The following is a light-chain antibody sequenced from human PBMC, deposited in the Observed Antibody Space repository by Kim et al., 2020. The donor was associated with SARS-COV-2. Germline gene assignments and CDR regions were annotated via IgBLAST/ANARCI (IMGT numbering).Light chain of an antibody. CDR3: CAFAGPDIYI. CDR1: SSDVGAYDH. V-gene: IGLV2-11*01. J-gene: IGLJ1*01. CDR2: DVN. Sequence: SALTQPRSVSGSPGQSVTISCTGTSSDVGAYDHVSWYQHHPGKAPKLIIDDVNKWPSGVPGRFFGYKSGNTASLTISGLQPEDEGDYYCCAFAGPDIYIFGSGTKVTVL.